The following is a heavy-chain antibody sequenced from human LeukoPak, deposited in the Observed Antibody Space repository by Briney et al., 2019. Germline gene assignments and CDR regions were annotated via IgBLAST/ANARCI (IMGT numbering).Heavy chain of an antibody. Sequence: SVKVSCKASGGTFSSYAISWVRRAPGQGLEWMGGIIPIFGTANYAQKFQGRVTITTDDSTSTAYMELSSLRSEDTAVYYCARGTPGDSGTRDAFDIWGQGTMVSVSS. CDR2: IIPIFGTA. CDR3: ARGTPGDSGTRDAFDI. CDR1: GGTFSSYA. J-gene: IGHJ3*02. V-gene: IGHV1-69*05. D-gene: IGHD7-27*01.